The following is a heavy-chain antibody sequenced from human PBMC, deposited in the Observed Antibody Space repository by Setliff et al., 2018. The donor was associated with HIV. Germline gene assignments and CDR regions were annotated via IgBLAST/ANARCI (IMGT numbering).Heavy chain of an antibody. CDR2: IYSNGNT. V-gene: IGHV4-59*08. D-gene: IGHD3-22*01. J-gene: IGHJ3*01. CDR1: GDSMSRHY. Sequence: SETLSLTCTVSGDSMSRHYWSRIRQPPGKGLEFIGNIYSNGNTKYNPSLKSRVIMSVDMSNHQVSLRLSSVTAADTAVYYCARAGDYYDSGGYLTRGPAALDLWGQGTLVT. CDR3: ARAGDYYDSGGYLTRGPAALDL.